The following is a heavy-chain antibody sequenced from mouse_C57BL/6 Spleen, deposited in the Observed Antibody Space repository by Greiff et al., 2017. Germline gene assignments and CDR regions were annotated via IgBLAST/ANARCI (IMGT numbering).Heavy chain of an antibody. CDR2: IYPSSGNT. J-gene: IGHJ1*03. D-gene: IGHD1-1*01. V-gene: IGHV1-76*01. CDR3: AREDGSSYDWYVDV. CDR1: GYTFTDYY. Sequence: QVQLKQSGAELVRPGASVKLSCKASGYTFTDYYMNWVKQRPGKGLEWIGRIYPSSGNTYYNEKFKSKATLTADKSSSTAYMQLSSLTSEDSAVYYCAREDGSSYDWYVDVWGTGTTVTVSS.